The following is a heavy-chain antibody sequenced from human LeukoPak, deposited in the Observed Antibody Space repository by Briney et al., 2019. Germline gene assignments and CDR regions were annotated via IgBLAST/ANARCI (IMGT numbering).Heavy chain of an antibody. CDR2: MTPNSGNT. CDR1: GSTFTSFN. Sequence: ASVKVSCKASGSTFTSFNTNWGRKAIGQGLGWRGWMTPNSGNTGYAQKFQGRVTITRNTSISTAYMELSSLRSEDTAVYYCARGHVAAAGSQSGAFDIWGQGTMVTVSS. CDR3: ARGHVAAAGSQSGAFDI. V-gene: IGHV1-8*03. D-gene: IGHD6-13*01. J-gene: IGHJ3*02.